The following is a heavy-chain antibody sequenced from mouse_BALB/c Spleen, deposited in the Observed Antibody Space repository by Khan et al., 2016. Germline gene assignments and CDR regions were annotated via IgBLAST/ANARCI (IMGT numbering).Heavy chain of an antibody. J-gene: IGHJ3*01. V-gene: IGHV1-54*01. CDR2: INPGSGST. CDR3: ASQYGSSYVGLAY. D-gene: IGHD1-1*01. CDR1: GYAFTNVL. Sequence: VKLLESGADLVRPGTSVKVSCKASGYAFTNVLIDWIKQRPGQGLDWIGVINPGSGSTNYNEKFKGKATLTADKSSSTAYMQLSSLTSDDSAVYFCASQYGSSYVGLAYWGQGTLVTVSA.